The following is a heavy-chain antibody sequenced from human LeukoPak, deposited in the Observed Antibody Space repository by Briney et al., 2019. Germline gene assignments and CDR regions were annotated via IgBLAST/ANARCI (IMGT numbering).Heavy chain of an antibody. CDR1: GFTFSSYS. CDR2: ISSGSSTI. J-gene: IGHJ5*02. CDR3: ARGPELDP. Sequence: GGSLRLSCAASGFTFSSYSMNRVRQAPGKGLEWVSYISSGSSTIYYADSVKGRFTISRDNAKNSLYLQMNSLRAEDTAVYYCARGPELDPWGQGTLVTVSS. V-gene: IGHV3-48*01.